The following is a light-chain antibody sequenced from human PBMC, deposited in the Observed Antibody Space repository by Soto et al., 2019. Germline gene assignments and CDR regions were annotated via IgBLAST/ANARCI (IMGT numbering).Light chain of an antibody. J-gene: IGKJ1*01. Sequence: MQVTQSPSTLSASVGDRVTITCRASQSISGWLAWYQQKPGKAPNLLIYKASTLESGVPSRFSGSGSGTEFTLTISSLQPDDFATYYCQQYNNYGSWTFGQGTKVEIK. V-gene: IGKV1-5*03. CDR3: QQYNNYGSWT. CDR2: KAS. CDR1: QSISGW.